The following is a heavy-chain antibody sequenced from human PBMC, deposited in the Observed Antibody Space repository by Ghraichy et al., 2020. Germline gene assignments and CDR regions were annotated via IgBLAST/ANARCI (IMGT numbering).Heavy chain of an antibody. CDR1: GLPLNNNH. CDR3: AGSLSGLDSGDH. J-gene: IGHJ4*02. D-gene: IGHD6-19*01. V-gene: IGHV3-53*01. Sequence: GESLNISCAVSGLPLNNNHINWVRQAPGKGLKWVSFIYKDGDTSYADSVKGRFTISRDRAKNTVYLQMDSLRDEDTAKYYCAGSLSGLDSGDHWGQGTLVTVSS. CDR2: IYKDGDT.